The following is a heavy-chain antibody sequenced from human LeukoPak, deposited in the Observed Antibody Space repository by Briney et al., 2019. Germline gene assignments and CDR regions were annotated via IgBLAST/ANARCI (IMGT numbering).Heavy chain of an antibody. CDR2: LNGDGSGT. CDR1: GFTFSSYW. CDR3: ARFSGPYSSGWFFDF. D-gene: IGHD6-19*01. V-gene: IGHV3-74*01. J-gene: IGHJ4*02. Sequence: GGSLRLSCAASGFTFSSYWMHWVRQAPGKGLGWVSRLNGDGSGTSYADSVKGRFTISRDNAKNTLYLQMNSLRAEDTAVYYCARFSGPYSSGWFFDFWGQGTLVTVPS.